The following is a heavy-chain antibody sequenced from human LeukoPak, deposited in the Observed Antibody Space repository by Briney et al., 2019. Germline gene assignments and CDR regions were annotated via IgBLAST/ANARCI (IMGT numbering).Heavy chain of an antibody. V-gene: IGHV3-20*04. CDR1: GFTFDDYG. CDR3: ARVVSGGAVAGDFDY. Sequence: GGSLRLSCAASGFTFDDYGMSWVRQAPGKGLEWVSGINWNGGSTGYADSVKGRFTISRDNAKNSLYLQMNSLRAENTALYYCARVVSGGAVAGDFDYWGQGTLVTVSS. D-gene: IGHD6-19*01. CDR2: INWNGGST. J-gene: IGHJ4*02.